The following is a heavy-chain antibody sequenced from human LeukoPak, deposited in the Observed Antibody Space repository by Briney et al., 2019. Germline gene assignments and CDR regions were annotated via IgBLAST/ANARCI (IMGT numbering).Heavy chain of an antibody. CDR3: ARDGGFDV. CDR1: GYTFTDYY. D-gene: IGHD2-15*01. Sequence: ASVKVSCKASGYTFTDYYMHRVRQAPGQGLEWMGWINPNSGDTNSAQKFQGRVTMTRDTSISSVYMELSRLRSDDTAMYYCARDGGFDVWGQGTMVTVSS. V-gene: IGHV1-2*02. J-gene: IGHJ3*01. CDR2: INPNSGDT.